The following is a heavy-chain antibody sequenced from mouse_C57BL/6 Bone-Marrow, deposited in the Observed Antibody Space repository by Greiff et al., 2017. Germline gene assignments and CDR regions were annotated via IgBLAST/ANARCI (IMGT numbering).Heavy chain of an antibody. V-gene: IGHV1-55*01. Sequence: QVQLQQPGAELVKPGASVKMSCKASGYTFTSYWITWVKQRPGQGLEWIGDIYPGSGSTNYNEKFKSKATLTVETSSSTAYMQLSRLTSEDSAVYYCARRTTVVAHFDYWGQGTTLTVSS. CDR2: IYPGSGST. D-gene: IGHD1-1*01. CDR3: ARRTTVVAHFDY. CDR1: GYTFTSYW. J-gene: IGHJ2*01.